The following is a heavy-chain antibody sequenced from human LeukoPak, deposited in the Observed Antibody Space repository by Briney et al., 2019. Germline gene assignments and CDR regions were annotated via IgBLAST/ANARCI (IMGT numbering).Heavy chain of an antibody. V-gene: IGHV4-59*01. D-gene: IGHD3-10*01. J-gene: IGHJ4*02. CDR3: ARGYGWASYNNFNY. CDR1: GDSMRGYY. CDR2: IHYTGTT. Sequence: SETLSPTCTVSGDSMRGYYWSWIRQPPGKGLEWIGDIHYTGTTDYIPSLKSRVTISVDTSKNQFSLKLSSVTAADTAVYYCARGYGWASYNNFNYWGQGILVTVSS.